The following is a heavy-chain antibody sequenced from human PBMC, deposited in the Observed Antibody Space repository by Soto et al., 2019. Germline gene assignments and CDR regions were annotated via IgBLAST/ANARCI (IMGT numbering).Heavy chain of an antibody. CDR1: GYTFTSYG. D-gene: IGHD5-18*01. V-gene: IGHV1-18*04. Sequence: GASVKVSCKASGYTFTSYGISWVRQAPGQGLEWMGWISAYNGNTNYAQKLQGRVTTTTDTSTSTAYMELRSLRSDDTAVYYCARYVDTAAYYGMDVWGQGTTVTVSS. J-gene: IGHJ6*02. CDR2: ISAYNGNT. CDR3: ARYVDTAAYYGMDV.